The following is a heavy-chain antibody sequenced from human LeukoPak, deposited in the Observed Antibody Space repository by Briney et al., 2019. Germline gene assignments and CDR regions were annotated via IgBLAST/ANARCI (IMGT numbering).Heavy chain of an antibody. Sequence: QPGGSLRLSCAASGFTFSSYAMSWVRQAPGKGLEWVSGISGGGGSTYYADSVKGRFTVSRDNSKNTLYLQINSLRADDTAVYYCAREIGCTGGSCYRGFDYWGQGTLVTVSS. CDR3: AREIGCTGGSCYRGFDY. CDR1: GFTFSSYA. V-gene: IGHV3-23*01. D-gene: IGHD2-15*01. CDR2: ISGGGGST. J-gene: IGHJ4*02.